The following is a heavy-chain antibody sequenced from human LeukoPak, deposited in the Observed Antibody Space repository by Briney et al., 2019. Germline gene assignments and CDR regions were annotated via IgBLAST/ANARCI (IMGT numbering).Heavy chain of an antibody. CDR1: GYSISTGYY. V-gene: IGHV4-61*01. Sequence: SETLSLTCTVSGYSISTGYYWDWIRQPPGKGLESIGYIYSSGSTHYNPSLKSRVTISVDTSKNQFSLKLSSVTAADTAVYYCARARNYYDSSGFYYEGDAFDIWGQGTMVTVSS. CDR2: IYSSGST. D-gene: IGHD3-22*01. J-gene: IGHJ3*02. CDR3: ARARNYYDSSGFYYEGDAFDI.